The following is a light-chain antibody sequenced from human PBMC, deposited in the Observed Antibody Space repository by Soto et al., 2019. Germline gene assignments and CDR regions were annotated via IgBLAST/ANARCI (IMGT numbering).Light chain of an antibody. J-gene: IGKJ1*01. Sequence: DIVMTQSPDSLAVSLGERATINCKSSQSVLSSSNNKNYLTWYQQKLGQPPRLLIYWASTRESGVPDRFSGSGSGADFTLTINSLQAEDVAVYYCQQYYSTPWTFGQGNKVEI. CDR3: QQYYSTPWT. V-gene: IGKV4-1*01. CDR1: QSVLSSSNNKNY. CDR2: WAS.